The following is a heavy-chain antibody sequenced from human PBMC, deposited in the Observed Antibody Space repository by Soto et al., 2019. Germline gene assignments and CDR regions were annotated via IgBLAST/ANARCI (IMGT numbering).Heavy chain of an antibody. Sequence: SETLSLTCTVSGGSISSYYWSWIRQPPGKGLEWIGYIYYSGSTNYNPSLKSRVTISVDTSKNQFSLKLSSVTAADTGVYYCARDRIYDYSNYYYYYGMDVWGQGTTVTVSS. CDR3: ARDRIYDYSNYYYYYGMDV. CDR1: GGSISSYY. V-gene: IGHV4-59*01. CDR2: IYYSGST. D-gene: IGHD4-4*01. J-gene: IGHJ6*02.